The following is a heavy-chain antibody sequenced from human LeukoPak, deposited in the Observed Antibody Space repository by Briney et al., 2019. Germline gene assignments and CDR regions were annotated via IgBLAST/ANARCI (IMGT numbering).Heavy chain of an antibody. J-gene: IGHJ6*03. V-gene: IGHV3-9*01. Sequence: PGRSLRLSCAASGFTFDDYAMHWVRQAPGKGLEWVSGISWNSGSIGYADSVKGRFTISRDNAENSLYLQMNSLRAEDTALYYCAKGPAGYCSSTSCYMDVWGKGTTVTVSS. CDR1: GFTFDDYA. CDR3: AKGPAGYCSSTSCYMDV. CDR2: ISWNSGSI. D-gene: IGHD2-2*01.